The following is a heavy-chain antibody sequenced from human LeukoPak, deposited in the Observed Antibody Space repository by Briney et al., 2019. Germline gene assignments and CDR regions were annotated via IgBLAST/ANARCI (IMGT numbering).Heavy chain of an antibody. CDR3: GSGQWLVGVFY. D-gene: IGHD6-19*01. CDR2: INPNSGVT. CDR1: GNTFTSYY. V-gene: IGHV1-2*02. J-gene: IGHJ4*02. Sequence: ASVNLSSKASGNTFTSYYMHWVRQAPGQGLEWLGWINPNSGVTNYAQKFQGRITMTRDTSITTVYMELRSLTSDDTAVYYCGSGQWLVGVFYWGQGTLVTVSS.